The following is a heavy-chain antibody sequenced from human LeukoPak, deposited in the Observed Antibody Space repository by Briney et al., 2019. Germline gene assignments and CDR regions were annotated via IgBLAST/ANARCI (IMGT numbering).Heavy chain of an antibody. CDR1: GFTFSTYG. CDR2: IRYDGTNK. J-gene: IGHJ4*02. V-gene: IGHV3-30*02. CDR3: AKDNQRYSLSDY. Sequence: GGSLRLSCAASGFTFSTYGLHWARQAPGKGLEWVAFIRYDGTNKYYADSVKGRFTISGDNSKNTLHLQMNSLRAEDTAVYYCAKDNQRYSLSDYWGQGTLVTVSS. D-gene: IGHD2-15*01.